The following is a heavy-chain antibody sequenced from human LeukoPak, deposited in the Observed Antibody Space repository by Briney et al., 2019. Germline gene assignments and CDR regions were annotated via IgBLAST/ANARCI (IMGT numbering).Heavy chain of an antibody. V-gene: IGHV4-34*01. Sequence: SETLSLTCAVYGGSFSGYYWSWIRQPPGKGLEWIGEINHSGSTNYNSSLKSRVTISVDTSKNQFSLKLSSVTAADTAVYYCARGHAGGSSPEDYWGQGTLVTVSS. D-gene: IGHD2-15*01. J-gene: IGHJ4*02. CDR1: GGSFSGYY. CDR3: ARGHAGGSSPEDY. CDR2: INHSGST.